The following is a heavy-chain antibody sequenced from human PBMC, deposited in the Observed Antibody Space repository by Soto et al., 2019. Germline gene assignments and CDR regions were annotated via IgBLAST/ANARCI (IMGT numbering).Heavy chain of an antibody. CDR1: GGTFSSYA. V-gene: IGHV1-69*13. D-gene: IGHD3-3*01. CDR3: ASSRYDFWSGYSFSWFDP. Sequence: SVKVSCKASGGTFSSYAISWVRQAPGQGLEWMGGIIPIFGTANYAQKFQGRVTITADESTSTAYMELSSLRSEDTAVYYCASSRYDFWSGYSFSWFDPWGQGTLVTVSS. CDR2: IIPIFGTA. J-gene: IGHJ5*02.